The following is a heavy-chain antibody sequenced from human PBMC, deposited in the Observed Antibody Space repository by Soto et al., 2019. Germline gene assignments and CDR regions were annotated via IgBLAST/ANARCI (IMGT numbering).Heavy chain of an antibody. CDR2: IIPLFGTT. CDR1: GDTFKNCV. D-gene: IGHD3-10*01. CDR3: AAELGFGKLSVV. V-gene: IGHV1-69*01. J-gene: IGHJ6*02. Sequence: QVQVVQSGVEVRRPGSSVKVSCKASGDTFKNCVISWVRQAPGQGLEWMGGIIPLFGTTDFAQRFQGRLTITTDESTTTAYMELCRLRSEDTGTYYCAAELGFGKLSVVWGQGTTVIVSS.